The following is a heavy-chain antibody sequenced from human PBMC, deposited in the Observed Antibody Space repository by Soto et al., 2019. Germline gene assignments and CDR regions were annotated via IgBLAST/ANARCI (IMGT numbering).Heavy chain of an antibody. D-gene: IGHD6-19*01. CDR3: AGGVGPWLVHGYFDY. V-gene: IGHV1-69*02. CDR1: GGTFSSYT. CDR2: IIPILGIA. Sequence: QVQLVQSGAEVKKPGSSVKVSCKASGGTFSSYTISWVRQAPGQGLEWMGRIIPILGIANYAQKFQGRVTITADKSTSTAYMELSSLRSEDTAVYYCAGGVGPWLVHGYFDYWGQGTLVTVSS. J-gene: IGHJ4*02.